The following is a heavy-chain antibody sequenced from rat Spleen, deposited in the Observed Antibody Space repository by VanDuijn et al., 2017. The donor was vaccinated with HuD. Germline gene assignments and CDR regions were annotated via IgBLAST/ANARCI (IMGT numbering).Heavy chain of an antibody. D-gene: IGHD1-2*01. J-gene: IGHJ3*01. CDR3: ATDITIAAMGAY. CDR2: IVDDGSNT. CDR1: GLSFSNYD. Sequence: EVQLVESGGGLVQPGRSLKLSCAASGLSFSNYDMAWVRQAPTKGLEWVAAIVDDGSNTFYRDSVKGRFTISRDTAQNILYLQMNSPRSEDTATYYCATDITIAAMGAYWGQGTLVTVSS. V-gene: IGHV5-20*01.